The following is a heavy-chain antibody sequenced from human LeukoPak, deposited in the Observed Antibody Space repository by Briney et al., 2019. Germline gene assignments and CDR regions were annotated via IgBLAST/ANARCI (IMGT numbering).Heavy chain of an antibody. V-gene: IGHV4-30-4*08. J-gene: IGHJ3*02. Sequence: SETLSLTCTVSGGSISSGDYYWSWIRQPPGKGLEWIGYIYYSGSTYYNPSLKSRVTISVDTSKNQFSLNLSSVTAADTAVYYCARGALYCSSTSCFSDAFDIWGQGTMVTVSS. CDR1: GGSISSGDYY. CDR3: ARGALYCSSTSCFSDAFDI. D-gene: IGHD2-2*01. CDR2: IYYSGST.